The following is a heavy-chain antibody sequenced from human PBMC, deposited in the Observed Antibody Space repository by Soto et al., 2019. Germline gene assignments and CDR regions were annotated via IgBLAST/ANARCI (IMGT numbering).Heavy chain of an antibody. J-gene: IGHJ4*02. CDR3: ARLGQLVEGGYFDY. CDR2: IYPGDSDT. V-gene: IGHV5-51*01. Sequence: PVESLSICCKVSGYSFTSYWIGWVLQMPGKGLEWMGIIYPGDSDTRYSPSFQGQVTISADKSISTAYLQWSSLKASDTAMYYCARLGQLVEGGYFDYWGQGTMVTVSS. D-gene: IGHD6-6*01. CDR1: GYSFTSYW.